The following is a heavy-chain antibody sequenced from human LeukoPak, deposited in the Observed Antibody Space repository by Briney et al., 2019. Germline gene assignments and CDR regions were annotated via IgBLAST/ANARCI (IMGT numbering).Heavy chain of an antibody. CDR2: INWNGGST. Sequence: RPGGSLRLSCAASGFTFDDFGMSWVRQAPGKGLEWVSGINWNGGSTGYADSVKGRFTISRDKAKNSLHLQMNSLRAEDTALYYCARGPFWSGSTYYLDYWGQGTLVTVSA. CDR1: GFTFDDFG. J-gene: IGHJ4*02. D-gene: IGHD3-3*01. V-gene: IGHV3-20*04. CDR3: ARGPFWSGSTYYLDY.